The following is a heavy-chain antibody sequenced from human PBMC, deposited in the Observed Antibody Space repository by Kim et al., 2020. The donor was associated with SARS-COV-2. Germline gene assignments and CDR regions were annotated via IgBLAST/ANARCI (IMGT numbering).Heavy chain of an antibody. J-gene: IGHJ3*01. V-gene: IGHV3-73*01. Sequence: GGSLRLSCGASGFTFSDSAMHWVRQAPGKGLEWVGRLTSKANTYATAYVESVIGMFTISSEDSINTEKLPMNSRKTEDTSVAYCPRVPGTTLACGVAFDV. CDR2: LTSKANTYAT. CDR3: PRVPGTTLACGVAFDV. CDR1: GFTFSDSA. D-gene: IGHD1-1*01.